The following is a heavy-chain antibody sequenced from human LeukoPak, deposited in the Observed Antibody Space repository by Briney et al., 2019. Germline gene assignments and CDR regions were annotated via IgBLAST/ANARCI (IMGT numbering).Heavy chain of an antibody. Sequence: PGGSLRLSCAASGFTFSSHSMNWVRQAPGKGLEWVSSISSSSSYIYYADSVKGRFTISRDNAKNSLYLQMNSLRAEDTAVYYCARDRHRSSSLDYWGQGTLVTVSS. V-gene: IGHV3-21*01. D-gene: IGHD6-6*01. J-gene: IGHJ4*02. CDR2: ISSSSSYI. CDR3: ARDRHRSSSLDY. CDR1: GFTFSSHS.